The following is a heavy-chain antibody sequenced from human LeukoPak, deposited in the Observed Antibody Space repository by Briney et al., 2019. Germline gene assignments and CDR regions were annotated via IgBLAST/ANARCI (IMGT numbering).Heavy chain of an antibody. J-gene: IGHJ6*03. CDR1: GFTFSSYW. D-gene: IGHD3-10*01. CDR2: INSDGSST. V-gene: IGHV3-74*01. Sequence: PGGSLRLSCAASGFTFSSYWMHWVRQAPGKGLVWVSRINSDGSSTSYADSVKGRVTISGDNAKNTLYLQMNSLRAEDTAVYYCARSGRNYSRRQWDYYYYYMDVWGKGTTVTVSS. CDR3: ARSGRNYSRRQWDYYYYYMDV.